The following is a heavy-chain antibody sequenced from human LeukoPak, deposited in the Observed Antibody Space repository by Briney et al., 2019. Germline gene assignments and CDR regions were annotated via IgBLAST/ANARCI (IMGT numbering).Heavy chain of an antibody. CDR3: AKSTYYYGSGSLIYYFDY. J-gene: IGHJ4*02. CDR1: GDSVSSNSAA. V-gene: IGHV6-1*01. Sequence: SQTLSLTCAISGDSVSSNSAAWNWIRQSPSRGLEWLGRTYYRSKWYNGYAVSVKSRITINPDTSKNQFSLQLNSVTPEDTAVYCCAKSTYYYGSGSLIYYFDYWGQGTLVTISS. CDR2: TYYRSKWYN. D-gene: IGHD3-10*01.